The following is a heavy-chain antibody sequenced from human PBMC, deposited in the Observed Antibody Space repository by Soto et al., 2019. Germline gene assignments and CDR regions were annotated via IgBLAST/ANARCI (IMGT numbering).Heavy chain of an antibody. Sequence: GGSMRLSCAASGFTFSTYAMAWVRQAPGKGLEWVAAISNDGKYKNYADAVKGRFAISRDNSKKTLYLQMNSLRAEDTAVYYCAKKGILDYYDSGGYAYWGQGAMVTVSS. D-gene: IGHD3-22*01. CDR3: AKKGILDYYDSGGYAY. CDR2: ISNDGKYK. J-gene: IGHJ4*02. CDR1: GFTFSTYA. V-gene: IGHV3-30*18.